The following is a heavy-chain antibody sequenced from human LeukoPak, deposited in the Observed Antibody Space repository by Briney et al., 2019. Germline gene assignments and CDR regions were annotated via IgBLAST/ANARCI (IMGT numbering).Heavy chain of an antibody. Sequence: PGGSLRLSCAASGFTFTNYAMSWVRQAPGKGLEWVSAISGSGGRTYYADSVRGGFTISRDNSKSTVYVQMSSLRAEDTAVYFCVVVSYCAVDCYDYWGQGTLVTVSS. CDR2: ISGSGGRT. CDR3: VVVSYCAVDCYDY. CDR1: GFTFTNYA. D-gene: IGHD2-21*01. J-gene: IGHJ4*02. V-gene: IGHV3-23*01.